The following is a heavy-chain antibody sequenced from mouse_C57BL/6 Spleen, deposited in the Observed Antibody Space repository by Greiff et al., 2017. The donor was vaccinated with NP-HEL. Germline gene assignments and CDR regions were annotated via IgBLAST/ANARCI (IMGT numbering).Heavy chain of an antibody. CDR3: ARGSFKDFDY. Sequence: QVQLQQPGAELVMPGASVKLSCKASGYTFTSYWMHWVKQRPGQGLEWIGEIDPSDSYTNYNQKFKGKSTLTVDKSSSTAYMQLSSLTSEDSAVYYCARGSFKDFDYWGQGTTLTVSS. CDR2: IDPSDSYT. D-gene: IGHD1-2*01. J-gene: IGHJ2*01. CDR1: GYTFTSYW. V-gene: IGHV1-69*01.